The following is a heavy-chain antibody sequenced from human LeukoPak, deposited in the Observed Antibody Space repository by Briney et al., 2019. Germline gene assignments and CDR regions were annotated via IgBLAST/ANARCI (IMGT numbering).Heavy chain of an antibody. CDR3: ARHLLAAVNPEGYFQH. V-gene: IGHV4-39*01. J-gene: IGHJ1*01. Sequence: NSSETLSLTCTVSVGSISSSSYYCGWIRQPPGKGLEWIGSIYYSGSTYYNPSLKSRVTISVDTSKNQFSLKLSSVTAADTAVYYCARHLLAAVNPEGYFQHWGQGTLVTVSS. CDR2: IYYSGST. D-gene: IGHD6-13*01. CDR1: VGSISSSSYY.